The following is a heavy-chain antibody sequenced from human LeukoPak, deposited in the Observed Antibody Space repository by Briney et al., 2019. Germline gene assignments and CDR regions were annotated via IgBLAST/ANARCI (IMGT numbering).Heavy chain of an antibody. CDR1: GYTFTSHY. V-gene: IGHV1-46*01. Sequence: ASVKVSCKASGYTFTSHYIDWVRPAPGQGLEWMGRINPSGGSTNYAQKFQDRVTMTRDTSTSTVSMELSGLRSEDTAVYYCARAQYYDSSGYSNPNFFDPWGQGTLVTVSS. D-gene: IGHD3-22*01. CDR2: INPSGGST. J-gene: IGHJ5*02. CDR3: ARAQYYDSSGYSNPNFFDP.